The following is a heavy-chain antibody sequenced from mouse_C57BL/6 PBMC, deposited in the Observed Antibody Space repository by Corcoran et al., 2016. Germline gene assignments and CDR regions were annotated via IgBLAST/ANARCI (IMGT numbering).Heavy chain of an antibody. D-gene: IGHD2-5*01. Sequence: QIQLVQSGPELKKPGETVKISCKASGYTFTTYGMSWVKQAPGKGLKWMGWINTYSGVPTSADDFKGRFAFSLETSASTAFLQINNLENEDTATYFCAIDSNWYSDVWGTGTTVTVSS. J-gene: IGHJ1*03. CDR2: INTYSGVP. CDR3: AIDSNWYSDV. CDR1: GYTFTTYG. V-gene: IGHV9-3*01.